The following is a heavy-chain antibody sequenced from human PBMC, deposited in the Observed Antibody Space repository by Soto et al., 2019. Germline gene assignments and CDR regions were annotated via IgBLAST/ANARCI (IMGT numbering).Heavy chain of an antibody. V-gene: IGHV3-23*01. CDR2: ISGSGGST. CDR3: AKDDILTGSFDP. D-gene: IGHD3-9*01. Sequence: GGSLRLSCAASGFTFTSYAMSWVRQAPGTGLEWVSAISGSGGSTYYADSVKGRFTISRDNSKNTLHLQMNSLRAEDTAVYYCAKDDILTGSFDPWGQGTRVTVSS. J-gene: IGHJ5*02. CDR1: GFTFTSYA.